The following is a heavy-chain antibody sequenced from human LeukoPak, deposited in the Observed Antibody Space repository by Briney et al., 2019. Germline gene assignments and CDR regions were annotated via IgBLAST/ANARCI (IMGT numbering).Heavy chain of an antibody. CDR3: ARGAQWRSYYYGMNV. Sequence: SETLSLTCTVSGGSISSYYWSWIRQPAGKGLEWIGRIYTSGSTNYNPSLKSRVTISVDTSRNQFSLKVNSVTAADTAVYYCARGAQWRSYYYGMNVWGQGTTVTVSS. V-gene: IGHV4-4*07. J-gene: IGHJ6*02. CDR2: IYTSGST. CDR1: GGSISSYY. D-gene: IGHD6-19*01.